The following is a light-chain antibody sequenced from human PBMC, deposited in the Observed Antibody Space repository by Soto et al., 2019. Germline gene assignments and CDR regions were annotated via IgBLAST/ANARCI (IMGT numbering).Light chain of an antibody. V-gene: IGKV1-33*01. CDR3: QQYDNLLLIT. CDR1: QDISNY. J-gene: IGKJ5*01. CDR2: DAS. Sequence: DIQMTQSPSSLSASVGDRVTITCQASQDISNYLNWYQQKPGKGPKLLIDDASNLETGGPSSFSGSGCGTDFTSSISSLLPEDIATYYCQQYDNLLLITFGQGTRLEIK.